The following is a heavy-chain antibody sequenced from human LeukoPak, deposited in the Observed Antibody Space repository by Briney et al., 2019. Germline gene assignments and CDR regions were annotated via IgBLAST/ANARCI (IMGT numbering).Heavy chain of an antibody. CDR3: ARAPGWNYYMDV. CDR2: INPSGGST. J-gene: IGHJ6*03. D-gene: IGHD3-3*01. Sequence: ASVKVSCKASGYTFTSYYMHWVRQAPGQGLEWMGIINPSGGSTSYAQKFQGRVTMTRDTSASTVYMELSSLRSEDTAVYYCARAPGWNYYMDVWGKGTTVTVSS. V-gene: IGHV1-46*01. CDR1: GYTFTSYY.